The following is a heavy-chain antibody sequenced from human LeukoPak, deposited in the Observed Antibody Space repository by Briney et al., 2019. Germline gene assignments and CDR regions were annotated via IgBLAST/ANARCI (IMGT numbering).Heavy chain of an antibody. CDR3: ARDIRGNYFDS. D-gene: IGHD3-16*01. J-gene: IGHJ4*02. CDR1: GLIFDDSL. CDR2: ISRDGSTP. V-gene: IGHV3-43*01. Sequence: GGSLRLSCVASGLIFDDSLRHWVRQAPGKGLEWISLISRDGSTPYYADSVKGRFTISRDNSKNSLFLQMNSLTPEDTAVYYCARDIRGNYFDSWGQGTLVTVSS.